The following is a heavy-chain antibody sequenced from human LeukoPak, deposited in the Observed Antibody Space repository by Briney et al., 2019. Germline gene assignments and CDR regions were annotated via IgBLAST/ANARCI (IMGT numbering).Heavy chain of an antibody. CDR3: AKDLYTVLTAFDL. D-gene: IGHD2-21*02. J-gene: IGHJ5*02. Sequence: GGSLRLSCAASGFTLSGYVMTWVRQTPGKGLQWVAGMTSNGVSTYYADSVKGRFTISRDTSMNTLYLEMNGLRPEDTALYYCAKDLYTVLTAFDLWGQGTPVTVSS. CDR1: GFTLSGYV. V-gene: IGHV3-23*01. CDR2: MTSNGVST.